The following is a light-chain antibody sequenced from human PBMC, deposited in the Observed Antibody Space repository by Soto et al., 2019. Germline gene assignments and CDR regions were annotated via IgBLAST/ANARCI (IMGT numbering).Light chain of an antibody. CDR1: SGHSRNA. CDR2: INSDGSH. J-gene: IGLJ2*01. Sequence: QLMLTQSPSASASLGASVKLTCTLSSGHSRNAIAWHQQQPEKGPRYLMKINSDGSHIKGDEIPDRFSGSSSGAERYLTISSLQSEDEADYYCQAWVTGIGVFGGGTKLTVL. CDR3: QAWVTGIGV. V-gene: IGLV4-69*01.